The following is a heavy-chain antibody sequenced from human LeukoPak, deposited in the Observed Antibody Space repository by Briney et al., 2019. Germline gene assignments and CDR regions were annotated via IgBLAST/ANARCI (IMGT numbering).Heavy chain of an antibody. CDR2: ISSSSSYI. D-gene: IGHD3-10*01. Sequence: GGSLRLSCAASGFTFGSYSMNWVRQAPGKGLECVSSISSSSSYIYYADSVKGRFTISRDNAKNSLYLQMNSLRAEDTAVYYCARVAGSGSYLQFDYWGQGTLVTVSS. J-gene: IGHJ4*02. CDR3: ARVAGSGSYLQFDY. V-gene: IGHV3-21*01. CDR1: GFTFGSYS.